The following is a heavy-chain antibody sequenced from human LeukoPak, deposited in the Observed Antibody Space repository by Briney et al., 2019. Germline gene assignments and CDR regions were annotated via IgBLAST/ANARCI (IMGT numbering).Heavy chain of an antibody. CDR1: GFTFSSYA. J-gene: IGHJ4*02. CDR2: ISGSGGST. Sequence: PGGSLRLSCAASGFTFSSYAMSWVRQAPGKGLEWVSAISGSGGSTYYADSVKGRFTISRDNSKNTLYLQMNSLRAEDTAVYYYAKGMGLLWFGEFVDYWGQGTLVTVSS. V-gene: IGHV3-23*01. D-gene: IGHD3-10*01. CDR3: AKGMGLLWFGEFVDY.